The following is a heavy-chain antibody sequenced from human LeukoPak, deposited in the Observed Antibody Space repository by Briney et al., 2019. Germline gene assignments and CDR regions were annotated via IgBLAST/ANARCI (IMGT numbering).Heavy chain of an antibody. Sequence: GGSLRLSCGASGFTFSRYWMYWVRQAPGKGLVWVGLISEDETYATYADSVKGRFTISRDNAKNSLYLQMNSLRVEDTALYYCVKDTSSTGYGNWFDPWGQGTLVTVSS. CDR2: ISEDETYA. V-gene: IGHV3-74*03. CDR1: GFTFSRYW. D-gene: IGHD3-22*01. J-gene: IGHJ5*02. CDR3: VKDTSSTGYGNWFDP.